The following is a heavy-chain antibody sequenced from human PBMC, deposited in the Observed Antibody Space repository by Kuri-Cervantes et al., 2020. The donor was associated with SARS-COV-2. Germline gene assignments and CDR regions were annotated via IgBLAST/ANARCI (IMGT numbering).Heavy chain of an antibody. V-gene: IGHV4-59*08. D-gene: IGHD1-26*01. CDR3: ARGSLQFSGSYYVAHAFDI. J-gene: IGHJ3*02. Sequence: SETLSLTCTVSGGSISSYYWSWIRQPPGKGLEWSGYSYYSGSTNYNPSLKSRVTISVDTSKNQFSLKLSSVTAADTAVYYCARGSLQFSGSYYVAHAFDIWGQGTMVTVSS. CDR2: SYYSGST. CDR1: GGSISSYY.